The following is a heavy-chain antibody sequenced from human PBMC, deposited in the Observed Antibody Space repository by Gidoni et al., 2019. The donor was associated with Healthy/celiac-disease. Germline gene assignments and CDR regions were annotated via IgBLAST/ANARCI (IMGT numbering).Heavy chain of an antibody. CDR1: GFTFSSFG. CDR2: IWYDGSNK. D-gene: IGHD4-4*01. Sequence: QVQLVESGGGVVQPGRSLRLSCAASGFTFSSFGMHWVRQAPGKGLEWVAVIWYDGSNKYYADSVKGRFTISRDNSKNTLYLQMNSLRAEDTAVYYCAREPNSVVTVTKGAFDIWGQGIMVTVSS. V-gene: IGHV3-33*01. CDR3: AREPNSVVTVTKGAFDI. J-gene: IGHJ3*02.